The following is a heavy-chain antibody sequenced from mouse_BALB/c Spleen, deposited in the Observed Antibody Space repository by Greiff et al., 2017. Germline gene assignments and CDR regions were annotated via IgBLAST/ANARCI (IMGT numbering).Heavy chain of an antibody. Sequence: EVHLVESGGDLVKPGGSLKLSCAASGFTFSSYGMSWVRQTPDKRLEWVATISSGGSYTYYPDSVMGRFTISRDNAKHTLYLQMSSLKSEDTAMYYCAREGDYGNTLYWGQGTLVTVSA. CDR1: GFTFSSYG. V-gene: IGHV5-6*01. CDR2: ISSGGSYT. D-gene: IGHD2-1*01. J-gene: IGHJ3*01. CDR3: AREGDYGNTLY.